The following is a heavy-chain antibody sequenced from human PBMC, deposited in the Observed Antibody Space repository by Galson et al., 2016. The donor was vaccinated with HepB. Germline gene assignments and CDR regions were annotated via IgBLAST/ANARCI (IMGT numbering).Heavy chain of an antibody. D-gene: IGHD6-13*01. Sequence: SLRLSCAGSGFIVSSHYMNWVRQAPGKGLEWVAIIYSGGATYYADSVKGRFTISRDNPKNTLYLQMNSLRAEDTAAYYCARDPGRIAAAGHLDSWGQGTLVTVS. V-gene: IGHV3-53*01. J-gene: IGHJ5*01. CDR1: GFIVSSHY. CDR3: ARDPGRIAAAGHLDS. CDR2: IYSGGAT.